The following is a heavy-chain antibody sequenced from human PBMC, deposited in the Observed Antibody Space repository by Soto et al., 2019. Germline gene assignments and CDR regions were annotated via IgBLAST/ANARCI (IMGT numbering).Heavy chain of an antibody. CDR1: GGSFSGSY. CDR3: ARGLVVTASPSYYFDY. D-gene: IGHD2-21*02. V-gene: IGHV4-34*01. J-gene: IGHJ4*02. Sequence: SETLSLTCAVYGGSFSGSYWSWIRQPPGKGLEWIGEINHSGSTNYNPSLKSRVTISVDTSKDQFSLKLSSVTAADTAVYYCARGLVVTASPSYYFDYWGQGTLVTVSS. CDR2: INHSGST.